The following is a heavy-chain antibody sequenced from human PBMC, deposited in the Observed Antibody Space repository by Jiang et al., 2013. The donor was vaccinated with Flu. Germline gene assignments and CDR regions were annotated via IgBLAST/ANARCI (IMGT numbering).Heavy chain of an antibody. CDR2: INAGNGNT. CDR1: GYTFTSYA. J-gene: IGHJ5*02. D-gene: IGHD6-6*01. Sequence: SGAEVKKPGASVKVSCKASGYTFTSYAMHWVRQAPGQRLEWMGWINAGNGNTKYSQKFQGRVTITRDTSASTAYMELSSLRSEDTAVYYCARVFLRSAYSSSLSGWFDPWGRGNPGHRLL. V-gene: IGHV1-3*01. CDR3: ARVFLRSAYSSSLSGWFDP.